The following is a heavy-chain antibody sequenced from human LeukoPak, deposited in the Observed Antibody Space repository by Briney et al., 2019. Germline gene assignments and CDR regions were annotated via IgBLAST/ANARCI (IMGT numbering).Heavy chain of an antibody. D-gene: IGHD3-3*01. Sequence: PSETLSLTCTVSGGSVSSGSSYWSWIRQPPGKGLEWIGYIYYSGSTNYNPSLKSRVTISVDPSKNQFSLKLSSVTAADTAVFYCARVASGYDVFDIWGQGTMVTVSS. CDR3: ARVASGYDVFDI. CDR2: IYYSGST. V-gene: IGHV4-61*01. CDR1: GGSVSSGSSY. J-gene: IGHJ3*02.